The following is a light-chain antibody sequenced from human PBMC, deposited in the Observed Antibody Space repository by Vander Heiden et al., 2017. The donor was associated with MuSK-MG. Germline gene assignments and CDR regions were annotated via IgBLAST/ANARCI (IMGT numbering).Light chain of an antibody. CDR1: SSDVGGYNY. CDR3: CSDAGSDTLV. CDR2: DVS. J-gene: IGLJ2*01. V-gene: IGLV2-11*01. Sequence: QSALTQPRSVSGSPGQSVTIPCTGTSSDVGGYNYVSWYQPHPGKAPKLMIYDVSKRPAGVPDRFSGSKSGNTASLTISGRQAEDEADYYCCSDAGSDTLVFGGGTKLTVL.